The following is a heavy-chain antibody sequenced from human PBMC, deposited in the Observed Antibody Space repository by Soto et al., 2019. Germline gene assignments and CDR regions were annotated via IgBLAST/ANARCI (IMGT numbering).Heavy chain of an antibody. CDR2: IYYSGST. D-gene: IGHD3-10*01. V-gene: IGHV4-31*03. CDR1: GGSISSGGYY. J-gene: IGHJ6*02. CDR3: ARDNNSGSGSRGMDV. Sequence: QVQLQESGPGLLMPSQTLSLTCTVSGGSISSGGYYWSWIRQHPGKGLEWIGYIYYSGSTYYNPSLKSRVTISVDTSKNQFSLKLSSVTAADTAVYYCARDNNSGSGSRGMDVWGQGTTVTVSS.